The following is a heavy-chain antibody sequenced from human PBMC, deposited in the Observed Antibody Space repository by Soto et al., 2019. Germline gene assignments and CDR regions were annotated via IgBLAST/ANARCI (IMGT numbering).Heavy chain of an antibody. CDR1: GGTFSSYA. D-gene: IGHD2-8*01. CDR3: ASIYCTNGVFYNY. CDR2: IIPIFGTA. V-gene: IGHV1-69*13. J-gene: IGHJ4*02. Sequence: SVKVSCKASGGTFSSYAISWVRQAPGQGLEWMGGIIPIFGTANYAQKFQGRVTITADESTSTAYMELSSLRSEDTAVYYCASIYCTNGVFYNYWGQGTLVTVSS.